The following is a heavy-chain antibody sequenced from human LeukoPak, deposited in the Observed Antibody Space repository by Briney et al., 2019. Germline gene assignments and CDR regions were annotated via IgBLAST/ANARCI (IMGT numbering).Heavy chain of an antibody. V-gene: IGHV4-61*01. J-gene: IGHJ4*02. CDR1: GGSVSSGTYY. CDR2: IYYSGST. D-gene: IGHD1-1*01. Sequence: SETLSLTCTVSGGSVSSGTYYWSWIRQPPGKGLEWIAYIYYSGSTNYNPSLKSRVTISMDTSKNRFSLKLTSVTAADTAVYYCARGRNDALDYWGQGTLVTVSS. CDR3: ARGRNDALDY.